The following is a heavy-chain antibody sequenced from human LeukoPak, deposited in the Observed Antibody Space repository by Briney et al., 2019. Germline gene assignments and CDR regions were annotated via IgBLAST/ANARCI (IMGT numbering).Heavy chain of an antibody. CDR1: GFTFSSYG. D-gene: IGHD6-13*01. J-gene: IGHJ4*02. V-gene: IGHV3-23*01. CDR2: ISGSGGST. CDR3: AKESIAAAGTDN. Sequence: GGTLRLSCGASGFTFSSYGMNWVRQAPGKGLEWVSAISGSGGSTYYADSVKGRFTISRDNSKNTLYLQMNSLRAEDTAVYYCAKESIAAAGTDNWGQGTLVTVSS.